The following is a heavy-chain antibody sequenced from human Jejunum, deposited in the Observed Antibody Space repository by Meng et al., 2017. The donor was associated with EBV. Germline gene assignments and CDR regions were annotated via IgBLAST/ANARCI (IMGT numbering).Heavy chain of an antibody. CDR3: ARDFEALNGV. Sequence: QVQLQESGPGLVKPWGTLSLTCAVSGDSISSSYWWSWVRQSPGKGLEWIGEIYHSGTTNYNPSLKSRVTLSVDKSKNQFSLNLSSVTAADTAVYFCARDFEALNGVWGQGTLVTVSS. D-gene: IGHD2-8*01. V-gene: IGHV4-4*02. J-gene: IGHJ1*01. CDR1: GDSISSSYW. CDR2: IYHSGTT.